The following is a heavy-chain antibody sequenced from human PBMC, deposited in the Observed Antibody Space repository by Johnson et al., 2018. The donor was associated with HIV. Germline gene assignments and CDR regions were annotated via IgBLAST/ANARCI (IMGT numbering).Heavy chain of an antibody. CDR2: ISNSGETG. D-gene: IGHD5-24*01. CDR3: ARDGPWLQSQRDAFDI. V-gene: IGHV3-11*04. CDR1: GFTFSDYY. Sequence: QVQLVESGGGLVKPGGSLRLSCAASGFTFSDYYMSWIRQAPGKGLEWVSYISNSGETGFYADSVKGRFTVSRDNTKNSLYLQMNSLRAEDTAVYYCARDGPWLQSQRDAFDIWGQGTMVTVSS. J-gene: IGHJ3*02.